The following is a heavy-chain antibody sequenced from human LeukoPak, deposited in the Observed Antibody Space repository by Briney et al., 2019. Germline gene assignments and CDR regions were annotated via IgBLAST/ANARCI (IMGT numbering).Heavy chain of an antibody. D-gene: IGHD3-9*01. CDR3: AREPNYDILTGLDP. V-gene: IGHV1-2*06. CDR1: GYTFTGYY. CDR2: INPNSGGT. J-gene: IGHJ5*02. Sequence: ASVKVSCKASGYTFTGYYMHWVRQAPGQGLEWMRRINPNSGGTNYAQKFQGRVTMTRDTSISTAYMELSRLRSDDTAVYYCAREPNYDILTGLDPWGQGTLVTVSS.